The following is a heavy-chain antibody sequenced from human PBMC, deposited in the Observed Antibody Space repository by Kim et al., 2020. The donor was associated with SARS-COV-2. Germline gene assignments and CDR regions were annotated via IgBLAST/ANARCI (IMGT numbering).Heavy chain of an antibody. V-gene: IGHV4-39*01. CDR3: AGLEMTGIGGRGWFDS. CDR2: VYYSGST. J-gene: IGHJ5*01. CDR1: GGSISRSNSH. D-gene: IGHD1-1*01. Sequence: SETLSLTCTVSGGSISRSNSHWGWIRQPPGKGLEWIGSVYYSGSTFYNPSLKSRVTISVDTSENQLSLKLTSVTAADTAVYYCAGLEMTGIGGRGWFDS.